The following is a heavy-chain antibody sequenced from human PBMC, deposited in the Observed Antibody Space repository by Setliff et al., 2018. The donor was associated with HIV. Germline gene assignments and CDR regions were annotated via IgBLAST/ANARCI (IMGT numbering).Heavy chain of an antibody. CDR3: AREGSSTSPIPL. V-gene: IGHV4-39*07. Sequence: SQTLSLTCTVSGGSISGSSYYWGWIRQPPGKGPEWIGRMYSSGSTNYNPSLRSRVTMSVDTSKNQFSLNLSSVTAADTAVYYCAREGSSTSPIPLWGQGILVTVSS. CDR2: MYSSGST. J-gene: IGHJ4*02. D-gene: IGHD2-2*01. CDR1: GGSISGSSYY.